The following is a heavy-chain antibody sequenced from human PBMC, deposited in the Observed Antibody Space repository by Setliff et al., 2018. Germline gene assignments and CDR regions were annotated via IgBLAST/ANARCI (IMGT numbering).Heavy chain of an antibody. Sequence: GESLKISCKGSGYSFSNFWIGWVRQMPGKGLEWMGIIYPGDSHTRYSPSFQGQVTISTDTSINTAFLQWSSLKASDTAMYYCARSYYYGSGSYRTFDPWGQGTLVTVSS. V-gene: IGHV5-51*01. D-gene: IGHD3-10*01. CDR1: GYSFSNFW. J-gene: IGHJ5*02. CDR2: IYPGDSHT. CDR3: ARSYYYGSGSYRTFDP.